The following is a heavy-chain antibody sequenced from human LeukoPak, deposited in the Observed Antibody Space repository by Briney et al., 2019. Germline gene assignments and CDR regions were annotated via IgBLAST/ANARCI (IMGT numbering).Heavy chain of an antibody. CDR1: GYTFTGYY. CDR2: INPNSGGT. J-gene: IGHJ5*02. Sequence: ASVKVSCKASGYTFTGYYMHWVRQAPGQGLEWMGWINPNSGGTNYAQKFQGRVTMTRDTSISTAYMELSRLRSDDTAVYYCARDQFLPRVYSSTSDESFDPWGQGTLVTVSS. D-gene: IGHD2-2*01. V-gene: IGHV1-2*02. CDR3: ARDQFLPRVYSSTSDESFDP.